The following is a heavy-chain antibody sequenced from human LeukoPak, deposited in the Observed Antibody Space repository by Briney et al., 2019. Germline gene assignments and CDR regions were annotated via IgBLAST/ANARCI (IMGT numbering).Heavy chain of an antibody. CDR1: GGSISSGGYY. CDR2: INYSGST. J-gene: IGHJ6*02. Sequence: SETLSLTCTVSGGSISSGGYYWSWIRQHPGKGLEWIGYINYSGSTYYNPSLKSRVTISVDTSKNQFSLKLSSVTAADTAVYYCARETRSYCSGGSCYSSYYYYYGMDVWGQGTTVTVSS. V-gene: IGHV4-31*03. CDR3: ARETRSYCSGGSCYSSYYYYYGMDV. D-gene: IGHD2-15*01.